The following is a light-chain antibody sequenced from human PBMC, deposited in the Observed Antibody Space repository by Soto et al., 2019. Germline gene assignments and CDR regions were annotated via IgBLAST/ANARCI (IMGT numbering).Light chain of an antibody. CDR2: GAS. Sequence: ESVVPQSPGTLSLSPGDRATLSCRASQSVSSSYLAWYQQKPGQAPRLLIYGASSRATGIPDRFSGSVSGTDFTLTISRLEPEDFAVYYCQQYGSSGTFGQGTKVDIK. V-gene: IGKV3-20*01. CDR3: QQYGSSGT. J-gene: IGKJ1*01. CDR1: QSVSSSY.